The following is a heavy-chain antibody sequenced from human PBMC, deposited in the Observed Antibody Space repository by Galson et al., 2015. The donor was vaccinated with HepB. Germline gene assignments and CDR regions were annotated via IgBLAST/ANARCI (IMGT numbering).Heavy chain of an antibody. CDR1: GGTFSSYA. J-gene: IGHJ4*02. Sequence: SVKVSCKASGGTFSSYAISWVPQAPGQGLEWMGGIIPIFGTANYAQKFQGRVTITADESTSTAYMELSSLRSEDTAVYYCAGGRYAVAALYYFDYWGQGTLVTVSS. D-gene: IGHD6-19*01. CDR3: AGGRYAVAALYYFDY. CDR2: IIPIFGTA. V-gene: IGHV1-69*13.